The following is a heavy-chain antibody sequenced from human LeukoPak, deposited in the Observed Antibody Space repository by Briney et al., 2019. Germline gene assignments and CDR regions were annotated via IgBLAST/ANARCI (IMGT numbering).Heavy chain of an antibody. CDR1: GFTFSSCW. CDR3: TAQVGDFWSAYPNYYFDY. J-gene: IGHJ4*02. Sequence: PGGSLRLSCAASGFTFSSCWMHWVSQVPGKGLVWVSRINTDGTTTSYADSVKGRFTISRDNAKNTLYLQMNSLKTEDTAVYYCTAQVGDFWSAYPNYYFDYWGQGTLVTVSS. CDR2: INTDGTTT. D-gene: IGHD3-3*01. V-gene: IGHV3-74*01.